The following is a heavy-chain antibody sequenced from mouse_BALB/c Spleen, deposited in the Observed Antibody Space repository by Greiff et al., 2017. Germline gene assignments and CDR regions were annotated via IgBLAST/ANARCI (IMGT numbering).Heavy chain of an antibody. J-gene: IGHJ4*01. CDR2: IWGDGST. CDR1: GFSLTGYG. D-gene: IGHD1-1*01. Sequence: QVQLQQSGPGLVAPSQSLSITCTVSGFSLTGYGVNWVRQPPGKGLEWLGMIWGDGSTDYNSALKSRLSISKDNSKSQVFLKMNSLQTDDTARYYCARGGSSPYYAMDYWGQGTSVTVSS. V-gene: IGHV2-6-7*01. CDR3: ARGGSSPYYAMDY.